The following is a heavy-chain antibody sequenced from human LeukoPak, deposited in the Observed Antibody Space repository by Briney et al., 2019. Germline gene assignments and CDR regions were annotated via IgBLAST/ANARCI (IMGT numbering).Heavy chain of an antibody. CDR1: GFTFSSYG. J-gene: IGHJ4*02. CDR2: ISYDGSNK. CDR3: ARGRPYYDILTGYYRELDY. V-gene: IGHV3-30*03. Sequence: PGRSLRLSCAASGFTFSSYGMPWVRQAPGKGLEWVAVISYDGSNKYYADSVKGRFTISRDNSKNTLYLQMNSLRAEDTAVYYCARGRPYYDILTGYYRELDYWGQGTLVTVSS. D-gene: IGHD3-9*01.